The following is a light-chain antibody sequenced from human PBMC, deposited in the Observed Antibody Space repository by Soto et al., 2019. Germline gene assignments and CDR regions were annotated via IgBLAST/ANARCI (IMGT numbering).Light chain of an antibody. Sequence: VLTQSPAILSLSPGETATLFCRASQSVNNYLAWYQQRPGQAPRLVIYDSSRRATGIPARFSASGSGTXXXLXISXLXPXDFAVYYCQQRRVWPVTFGGGTKVDIK. V-gene: IGKV3-11*01. CDR1: QSVNNY. CDR3: QQRRVWPVT. J-gene: IGKJ4*01. CDR2: DSS.